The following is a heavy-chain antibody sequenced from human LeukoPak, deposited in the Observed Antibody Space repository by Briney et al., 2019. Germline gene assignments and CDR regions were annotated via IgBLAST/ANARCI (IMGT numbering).Heavy chain of an antibody. Sequence: ASVKVSCKASGYTFTSYGISWVRQAPGQGFEWMGWISAYNGNTNYAQKLQGRVTMTTDTSTSTAYMELRSLRSDDTAVYYCARGVWNDSHQNNYYYYGMNVWGQGTTVTVSS. CDR2: ISAYNGNT. V-gene: IGHV1-18*01. J-gene: IGHJ6*02. CDR3: ARGVWNDSHQNNYYYYGMNV. CDR1: GYTFTSYG. D-gene: IGHD1-1*01.